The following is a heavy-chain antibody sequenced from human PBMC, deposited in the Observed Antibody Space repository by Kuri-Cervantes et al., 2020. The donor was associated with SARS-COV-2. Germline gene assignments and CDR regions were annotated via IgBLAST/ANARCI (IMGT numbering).Heavy chain of an antibody. CDR2: INAGNGNT. CDR1: GYTFTSYA. Sequence: ASVKVSCKASGYTFTSYAMHWVRQARGQRLEWMGWINAGNGNTKYSKKFQGRVTITRDPSTSTAYMDLRRLRSDDTAVYYCARDYGGNSWGPYYYYYGMDVWGQGNTVTVSS. CDR3: ARDYGGNSWGPYYYYYGMDV. D-gene: IGHD4-23*01. V-gene: IGHV1-3*01. J-gene: IGHJ6*02.